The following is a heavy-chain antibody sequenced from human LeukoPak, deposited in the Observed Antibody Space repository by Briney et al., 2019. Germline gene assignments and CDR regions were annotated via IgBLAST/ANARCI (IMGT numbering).Heavy chain of an antibody. J-gene: IGHJ4*02. V-gene: IGHV1-18*01. CDR2: ISAYNGNT. Sequence: ASVKVSCKASGYTFTSYGISWVRQAPGQGLEWMGWISAYNGNTNYAQKLQGRVTMTTDTSTSTAYMELTSPRSDDTAVYYCARVSRSRATKTAGYWGQGTLVTVSS. CDR3: ARVSRSRATKTAGY. CDR1: GYTFTSYG. D-gene: IGHD1-26*01.